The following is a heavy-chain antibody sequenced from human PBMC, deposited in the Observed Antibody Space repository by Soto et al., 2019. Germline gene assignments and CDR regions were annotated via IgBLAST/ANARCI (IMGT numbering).Heavy chain of an antibody. J-gene: IGHJ4*02. CDR3: HGHGY. CDR1: GFSVTANY. Sequence: EVQVVESGGGLIQPGGSLRLSCEVSGFSVTANYMSWVRQAPEKGLEWVSVIYSGGSTYYVDSVKGRFSISRDISKNTLYLQRHGLRAEDTAVYYCHGHGYWGQGTLGTVSS. V-gene: IGHV3-53*01. CDR2: IYSGGST.